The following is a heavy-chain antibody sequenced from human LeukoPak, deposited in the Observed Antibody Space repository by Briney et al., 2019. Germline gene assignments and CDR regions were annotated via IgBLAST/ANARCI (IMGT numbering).Heavy chain of an antibody. D-gene: IGHD2-2*02. J-gene: IGHJ5*02. CDR2: ISGTGSST. CDR3: AKASVAIPQYCNS. CDR1: GFTFGNYA. Sequence: GGSLRLSCEASGFTFGNYAMNWVRQAPGRGLEWVSTISGTGSSTYYADSAKGRFTISRDNSKDTLFLQLNSLTAADTAMYFCAKASVAIPQYCNSWGQGTLVTVSS. V-gene: IGHV3-23*01.